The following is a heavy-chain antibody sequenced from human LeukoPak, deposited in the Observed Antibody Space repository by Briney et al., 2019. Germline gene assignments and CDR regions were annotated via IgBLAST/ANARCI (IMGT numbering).Heavy chain of an antibody. V-gene: IGHV1-2*02. CDR1: GYTFTGYY. D-gene: IGHD2-21*02. CDR3: ARGGGHCGGDCPPWVYYMDV. Sequence: GASVKVSCKASGYTFTGYYMHWVRQAPGQGLEWMGWINPNSGGTNYAQKFQGRVTMTRDTSISTAYMELSRLRSDDTAVYYCARGGGHCGGDCPPWVYYMDVWGKGTTVTVSS. J-gene: IGHJ6*03. CDR2: INPNSGGT.